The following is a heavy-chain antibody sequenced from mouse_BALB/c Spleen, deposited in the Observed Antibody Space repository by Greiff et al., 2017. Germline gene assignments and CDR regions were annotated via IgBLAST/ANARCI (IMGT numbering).Heavy chain of an antibody. D-gene: IGHD2-14*01. Sequence: QVQLQQSGAELVRPGSSVKISCKASGYAFSSYWMNWVKQRPGQGLEWIGQIYPGDGDTNYNGKFKGKATLTADKSSSTAYMQLSSLTSEDSAVYFCARNEVRQGLDYWGQGTSVTVSS. CDR1: GYAFSSYW. V-gene: IGHV1-80*01. J-gene: IGHJ4*01. CDR2: IYPGDGDT. CDR3: ARNEVRQGLDY.